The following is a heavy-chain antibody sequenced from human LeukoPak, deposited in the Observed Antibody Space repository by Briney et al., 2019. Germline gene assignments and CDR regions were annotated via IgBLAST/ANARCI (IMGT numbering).Heavy chain of an antibody. D-gene: IGHD3-3*01. V-gene: IGHV3-21*01. J-gene: IGHJ4*02. CDR3: ARAGLSDFWSGYPNYYFDY. CDR2: ISRSSYI. Sequence: NPGGSLRLSCAASGFTFSSYSMNWVRQAPGKGLEWVSSISRSSYIYYADSVKGRFTISRDNAKNSLYLQMNSLRAEDTAVYYCARAGLSDFWSGYPNYYFDYWGQGTLVTVSS. CDR1: GFTFSSYS.